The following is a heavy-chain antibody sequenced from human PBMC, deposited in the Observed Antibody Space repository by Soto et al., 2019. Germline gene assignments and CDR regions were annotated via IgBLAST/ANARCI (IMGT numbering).Heavy chain of an antibody. CDR2: ISGSGGIT. J-gene: IGHJ6*02. Sequence: PGGSLRLSCISSGFTFSSYAMTWVCKAPGKGLEWVSDISGSGGITYYADSVKGRFTISRDNSKNTLNLQMNSLRADDTAVYYCARARRGAPYYYTMDLWGQGTTVTVSS. V-gene: IGHV3-23*01. CDR1: GFTFSSYA. D-gene: IGHD3-10*01. CDR3: ARARRGAPYYYTMDL.